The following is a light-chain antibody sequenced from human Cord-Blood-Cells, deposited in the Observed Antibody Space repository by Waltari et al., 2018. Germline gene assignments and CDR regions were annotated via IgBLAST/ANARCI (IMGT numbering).Light chain of an antibody. J-gene: IGKJ1*01. CDR3: QQSYSTPRT. Sequence: DIQMTQSPSSLSASVGDRVTITCRASQSISSYLNGYQQKPGKAPKLRIYAASSLQSGVPSRFSGSGSGTDFTLTISSLEPEDFATYYCQQSYSTPRTFGQGTKVEIK. V-gene: IGKV1-39*01. CDR1: QSISSY. CDR2: AAS.